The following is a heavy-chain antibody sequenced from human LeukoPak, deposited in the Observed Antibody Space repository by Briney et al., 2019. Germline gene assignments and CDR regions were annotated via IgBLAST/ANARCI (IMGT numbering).Heavy chain of an antibody. CDR1: GYTFTGYY. D-gene: IGHD3-9*01. CDR2: INPNSGGT. Sequence: GASVKVSCKASGYTFTGYYMHWVRQAPGRGLEWMGWINPNSGGTNYAQKFQGRVTMTRDTSISTAYMELSRLRSDDTAVYYCAKSPYDNLFNWFDPWGQGTLVTVSS. V-gene: IGHV1-2*02. CDR3: AKSPYDNLFNWFDP. J-gene: IGHJ5*02.